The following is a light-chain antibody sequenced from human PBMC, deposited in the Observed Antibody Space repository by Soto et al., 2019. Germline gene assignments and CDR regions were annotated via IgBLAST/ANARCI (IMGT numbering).Light chain of an antibody. J-gene: IGLJ1*01. CDR1: SSDVGAFNY. CDR2: DVS. CDR3: NSYTRNNNYV. V-gene: IGLV2-14*03. Sequence: QSVLTQPASVSGSPGQAITISCSGTSSDVGAFNYVSWYQQHPGKAPKLMIYDVSNRPSGVSNRFSGSKSGNTASLTISGLRAEEEADYYCNSYTRNNNYVFGTGTKV.